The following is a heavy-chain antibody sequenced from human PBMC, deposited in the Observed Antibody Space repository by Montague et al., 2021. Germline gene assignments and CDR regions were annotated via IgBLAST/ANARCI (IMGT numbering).Heavy chain of an antibody. J-gene: IGHJ4*02. CDR1: GDSVSNNNAA. Sequence: CAISGDSVSNNNAAWNWIRESPSRGLEWLGRTYYRSTWYTDYAVSVKGRIAINPDTSKNQFSLQLNSVTPEDTALYYCAREGVGDLLFSFDSWGQGTLVTVSS. CDR2: TYYRSTWYT. D-gene: IGHD3-10*01. CDR3: AREGVGDLLFSFDS. V-gene: IGHV6-1*01.